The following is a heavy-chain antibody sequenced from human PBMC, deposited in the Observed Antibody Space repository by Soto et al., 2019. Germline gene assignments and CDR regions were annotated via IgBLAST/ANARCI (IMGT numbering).Heavy chain of an antibody. CDR1: GYTFTSYG. Sequence: ASVKVSCKASGYTFTSYGISWVRQAPGQGLEWMGWISAFKGNTNYAQKLQGRVTMTTDTSTRAAYMELRSLRSDDTAVYYCARGGSSRYGVDSWGQGTLVTVSS. J-gene: IGHJ4*02. V-gene: IGHV1-18*01. D-gene: IGHD6-13*01. CDR3: ARGGSSRYGVDS. CDR2: ISAFKGNT.